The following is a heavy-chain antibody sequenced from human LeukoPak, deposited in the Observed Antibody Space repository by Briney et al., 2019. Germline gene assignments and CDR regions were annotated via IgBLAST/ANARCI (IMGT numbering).Heavy chain of an antibody. D-gene: IGHD6-19*01. CDR2: ISSSSSYI. CDR3: ARELAADDAFDI. V-gene: IGHV3-21*01. CDR1: GFTFSSYS. Sequence: GGSLRLSCAASGFTFSSYSMNWVRQAPGKGLEWVSSISSSSSYIYYADSVKGRFSISRDNAKNSLYLQMNSLRAEDTAVYYCARELAADDAFDIWGQGTMVTVSS. J-gene: IGHJ3*02.